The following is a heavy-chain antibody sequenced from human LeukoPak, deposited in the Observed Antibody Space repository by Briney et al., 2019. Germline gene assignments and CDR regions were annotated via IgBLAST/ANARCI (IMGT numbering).Heavy chain of an antibody. CDR1: GGSFSGYY. D-gene: IGHD3-22*01. Sequence: PSETLSLTCAVSGGSFSGYYWNWIRQPPGNGLEWIGEINPSGGTNYSPSLKSRVTISVNTSTNQFSLKVTPVTAADTAVYYCARHRYDSSAYYGNFDCWGQGTLVTVSS. J-gene: IGHJ4*02. CDR2: INPSGGT. CDR3: ARHRYDSSAYYGNFDC. V-gene: IGHV4-34*01.